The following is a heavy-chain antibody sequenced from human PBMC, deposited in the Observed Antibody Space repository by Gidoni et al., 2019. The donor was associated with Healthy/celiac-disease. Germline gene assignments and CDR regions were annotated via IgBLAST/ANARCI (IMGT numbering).Heavy chain of an antibody. J-gene: IGHJ6*02. CDR3: ASTRGRYCSGGSCYSYYGMDV. V-gene: IGHV1-69*01. CDR2: IIPIFGTA. Sequence: LEWMGGIIPIFGTANYAQKFQGRVTITADESTSTAYMELSSLRSEDTAVYYCASTRGRYCSGGSCYSYYGMDVWGQGTTVTVSS. D-gene: IGHD2-15*01.